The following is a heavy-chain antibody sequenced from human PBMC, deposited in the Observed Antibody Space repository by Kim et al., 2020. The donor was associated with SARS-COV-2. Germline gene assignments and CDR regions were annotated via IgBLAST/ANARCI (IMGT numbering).Heavy chain of an antibody. CDR3: ATIRNQYYFGLDV. J-gene: IGHJ6*02. V-gene: IGHV5-10-1*01. D-gene: IGHD2-2*01. Sequence: GESLKISCKGSGYSFTNYWIYWVRQMPGKGLECMGKIDPSDSITNYSPSFQGHVTISADKSISTAYLRWSSLKASDTAMYYCATIRNQYYFGLDVWGQGTTVTVSS. CDR1: GYSFTNYW. CDR2: IDPSDSIT.